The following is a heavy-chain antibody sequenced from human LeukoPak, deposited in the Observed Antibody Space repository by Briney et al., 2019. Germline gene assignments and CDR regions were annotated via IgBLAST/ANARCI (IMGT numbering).Heavy chain of an antibody. CDR1: GGSISSGTHY. CDR3: ARDGSWHDPSYFDF. CDR2: IYATGST. D-gene: IGHD6-13*01. V-gene: IGHV4-61*02. J-gene: IGHJ4*02. Sequence: SETLSLTCTVSGGSISSGTHYWSWIRQPAGKGLEGIGRIYATGSTIYNPSFKSRVTISVDSSKNQFSLKLDSVTAADTAVYYCARDGSWHDPSYFDFWGQGTLVTVSS.